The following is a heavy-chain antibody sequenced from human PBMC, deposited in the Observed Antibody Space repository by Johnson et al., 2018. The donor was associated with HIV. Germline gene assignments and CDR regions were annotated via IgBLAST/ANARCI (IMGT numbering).Heavy chain of an antibody. V-gene: IGHV3-30*18. CDR3: AKGGRFDAFDI. J-gene: IGHJ3*02. D-gene: IGHD3-16*01. CDR1: GFTFSSYG. Sequence: QVQLVESGGGVVQPGRYLRLSCAASGFTFSSYGMHWVRQAPGKGMDWVAFISYDGSKVYYADSVKGRFTISRDNSKNTLYLQMNSLRAEDTAVYYCAKGGRFDAFDIWGKGTMVTVSS. CDR2: ISYDGSKV.